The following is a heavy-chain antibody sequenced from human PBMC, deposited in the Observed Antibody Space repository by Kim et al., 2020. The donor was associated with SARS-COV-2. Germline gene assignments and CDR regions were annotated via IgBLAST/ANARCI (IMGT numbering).Heavy chain of an antibody. J-gene: IGHJ4*02. V-gene: IGHV1-69*04. CDR1: GGTFSSYA. D-gene: IGHD3-22*01. CDR3: ARTAYYYDSSGYYKRGYYFDY. CDR2: IIPILGIA. Sequence: SVKVSCKASGGTFSSYAISWVRQAPGQGLEWMGRIIPILGIANYAQKFQGRVTITADKSTSTAYMELSSLRSEDTAVYYCARTAYYYDSSGYYKRGYYFDYWGQGTLVTVSS.